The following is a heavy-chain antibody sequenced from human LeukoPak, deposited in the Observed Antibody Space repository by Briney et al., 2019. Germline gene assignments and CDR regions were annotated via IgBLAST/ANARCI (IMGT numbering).Heavy chain of an antibody. D-gene: IGHD2-15*01. CDR1: EYTFTGQY. Sequence: ASVKVSCKASEYTFTGQYMHWVRQATGQGLEWMGWINPNSGGTNYAQKFQGRVTMTRDTSISTAYMELSRLRYDDTAVYYCARESGNCSGGSCLYWYFDLWGRGTLVTVSS. CDR2: INPNSGGT. CDR3: ARESGNCSGGSCLYWYFDL. V-gene: IGHV1-2*02. J-gene: IGHJ2*01.